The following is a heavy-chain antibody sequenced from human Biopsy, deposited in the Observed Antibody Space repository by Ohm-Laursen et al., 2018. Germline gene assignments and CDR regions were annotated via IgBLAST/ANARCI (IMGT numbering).Heavy chain of an antibody. CDR1: GGSISNNNYY. J-gene: IGHJ4*02. CDR3: ARGSNDFGGLYFPR. Sequence: TLSLTCPVSGGSISNNNYYWGWIRQPPGKGLEWIGHISYTGYTSYNASLKGRVTISVDTSRNHFSLRLSSLTAADTAVYYCARGSNDFGGLYFPRWGQGTLLTVSS. V-gene: IGHV4-61*03. D-gene: IGHD4-23*01. CDR2: ISYTGYT.